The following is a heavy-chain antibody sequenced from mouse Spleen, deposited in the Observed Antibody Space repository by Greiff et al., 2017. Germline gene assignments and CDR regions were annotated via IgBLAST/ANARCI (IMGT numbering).Heavy chain of an antibody. CDR2: ISYDGSN. CDR3: ARDGDGYYDAMDY. V-gene: IGHV3-6*01. CDR1: GYSITSGYY. J-gene: IGHJ4*01. Sequence: ESGPGLVKPSQSLSLTCSVTGYSITSGYYWNWIRQFPGNKLEWMGYISYDGSNNYNPSLKNRISITRDTSKNQFFLKLNSVTTEDTATYYCARDGDGYYDAMDYWGQGTSVTVSS. D-gene: IGHD2-3*01.